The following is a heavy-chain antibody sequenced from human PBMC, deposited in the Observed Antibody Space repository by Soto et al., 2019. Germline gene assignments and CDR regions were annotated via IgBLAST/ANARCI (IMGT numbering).Heavy chain of an antibody. CDR2: MNPNGGNT. CDR3: ARVSGIVGATHFFDY. CDR1: GSTFTSYY. D-gene: IGHD1-26*01. J-gene: IGHJ4*02. Sequence: ASGKVSCKASGSTFTSYYINWVRQATGQGLECMGWMNPNGGNTGYAQKFQGRVTMTRNTSISTAYMELSSLRSEDTAVYYCARVSGIVGATHFFDYWGQGTLVTVTS. V-gene: IGHV1-8*01.